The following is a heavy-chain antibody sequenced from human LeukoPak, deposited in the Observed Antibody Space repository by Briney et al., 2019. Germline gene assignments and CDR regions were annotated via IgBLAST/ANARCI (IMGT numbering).Heavy chain of an antibody. V-gene: IGHV3-33*01. Sequence: GGSLRLSCAASGFTFGSYGMHWVSHAPGKGLEWVAAIRRDGSHKNYADSVKGRFTNSRDNYKNTLYLQTNSLRTEDTAVYYCARDYYDSSGYYFYPYWGQGTLVTVSS. CDR1: GFTFGSYG. D-gene: IGHD3-22*01. J-gene: IGHJ4*02. CDR3: ARDYYDSSGYYFYPY. CDR2: IRRDGSHK.